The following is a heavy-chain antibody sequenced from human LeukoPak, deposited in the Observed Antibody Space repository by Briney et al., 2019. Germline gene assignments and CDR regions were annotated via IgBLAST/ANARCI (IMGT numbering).Heavy chain of an antibody. CDR3: ARTIGSKNAFDL. CDR1: RLTFSSYW. CDR2: IDTDGSTT. Sequence: PGRSLRLSCAASRLTFSSYWMHWVRQAPGKRLVWVSRIDTDGSTTTYADSVKGRFTISRENAKNTLYLQMNSLRAEDTAVYYCARTIGSKNAFDLWGQGTMVTVSS. J-gene: IGHJ3*01. V-gene: IGHV3-74*01. D-gene: IGHD1-26*01.